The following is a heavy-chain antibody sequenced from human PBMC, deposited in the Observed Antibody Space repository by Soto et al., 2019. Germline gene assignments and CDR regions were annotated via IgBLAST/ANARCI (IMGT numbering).Heavy chain of an antibody. CDR1: GFTFSSYG. CDR2: IWYDGSNK. CDR3: ARVMILEWLTGANYYGMDV. D-gene: IGHD3-3*01. V-gene: IGHV3-33*01. Sequence: GGSLRLSCAASGFTFSSYGMHWVRQAPGKGLEWVAVIWYDGSNKNYAYSGKGRFTISGDNSKNTLYLQMNRLRADDTAVYYCARVMILEWLTGANYYGMDVWGQGTTVTVSS. J-gene: IGHJ6*02.